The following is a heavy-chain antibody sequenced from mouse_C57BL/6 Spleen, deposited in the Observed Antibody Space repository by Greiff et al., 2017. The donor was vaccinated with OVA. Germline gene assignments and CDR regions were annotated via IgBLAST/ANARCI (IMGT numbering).Heavy chain of an antibody. CDR1: GYSITSGYY. CDR2: ISYDGSN. V-gene: IGHV3-6*01. D-gene: IGHD1-1*01. J-gene: IGHJ2*01. CDR3: ARDPVYYGSSSGYYFDY. Sequence: EVKLMESGPGLVKPSQSLSLTCSVTGYSITSGYYWNWIRQFPGNKLEWMGYISYDGSNNYNPSLKNRISITRDTSKNQFFLKLNSVTTEDTATYYCARDPVYYGSSSGYYFDYWGQGTTLTVSS.